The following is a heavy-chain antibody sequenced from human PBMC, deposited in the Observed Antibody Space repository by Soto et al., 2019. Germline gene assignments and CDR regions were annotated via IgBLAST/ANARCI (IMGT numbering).Heavy chain of an antibody. Sequence: EVQLVESGGGLVQPGRSLRLSCAASGFSFDGYAMNWVRQPPGKGLEWVSGISWNSGNIDYADSVKGRFTISRDNAKNSLYLQMNSLRDEDTALYYCVKASTYSSSQGWFDPGGEGTMVTVSS. CDR1: GFSFDGYA. D-gene: IGHD6-6*01. V-gene: IGHV3-9*01. J-gene: IGHJ5*02. CDR3: VKASTYSSSQGWFDP. CDR2: ISWNSGNI.